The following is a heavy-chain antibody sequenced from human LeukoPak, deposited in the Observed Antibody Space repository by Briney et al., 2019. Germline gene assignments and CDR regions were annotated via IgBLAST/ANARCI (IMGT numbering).Heavy chain of an antibody. CDR1: GYTFTSYD. J-gene: IGHJ5*02. Sequence: ASVKVSCKASGYTFTSYDINWVRQATGQGLAWMGWMNPNSGNTGYAQKFQGRVTMTRNTSISTAYMELSSLRSEDTAVYYCARGQVTGRNKNWFDPWGQGTLVTVSS. D-gene: IGHD1-14*01. V-gene: IGHV1-8*01. CDR2: MNPNSGNT. CDR3: ARGQVTGRNKNWFDP.